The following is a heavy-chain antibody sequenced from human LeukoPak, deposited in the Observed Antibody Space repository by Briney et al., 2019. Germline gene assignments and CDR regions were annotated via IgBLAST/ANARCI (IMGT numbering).Heavy chain of an antibody. D-gene: IGHD3-22*01. Sequence: ASVKVSCKASGGTFGSYTISWVRQAPGQGLEWMGRIIPILGIANYAQKFQGRVTITADKSTSTAYMELSSLRSEDTAVYYCARGRYYDSNPMDVWGQGTTVTVSS. J-gene: IGHJ6*02. CDR3: ARGRYYDSNPMDV. V-gene: IGHV1-69*02. CDR2: IIPILGIA. CDR1: GGTFGSYT.